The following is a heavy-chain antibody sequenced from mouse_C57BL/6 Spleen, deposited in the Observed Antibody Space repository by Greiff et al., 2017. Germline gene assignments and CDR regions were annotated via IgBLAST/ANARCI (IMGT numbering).Heavy chain of an antibody. CDR1: GFTFSDYG. CDR2: ISSGSSTI. CDR3: ADDYSNYDYAMDD. Sequence: EVQGVESGGGLVKPGGSLKLSCAASGFTFSDYGMHWVRQAPEKGLEWFADISSGSSTIYYADTVKGRFTISRDNAKNTLFLQMTILMSEDAAMYYCADDYSNYDYAMDDWGQGTSVTVSS. D-gene: IGHD2-5*01. J-gene: IGHJ4*01. V-gene: IGHV5-17*01.